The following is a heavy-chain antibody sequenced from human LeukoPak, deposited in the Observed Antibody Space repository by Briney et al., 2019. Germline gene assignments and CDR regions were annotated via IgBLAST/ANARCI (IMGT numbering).Heavy chain of an antibody. CDR2: IYSDGSST. CDR3: VRDNNGGNSNAFDI. CDR1: GFTFSSYW. Sequence: GGSLRLSCAASGFTFSSYWMHWVRQAPGKGLVWVSRIYSDGSSTRYADSVQGRFTISRDNAKNTLYLQMNSLRADDTAMYYCVRDNNGGNSNAFDIWGQGTMVTVSS. J-gene: IGHJ3*02. D-gene: IGHD4-23*01. V-gene: IGHV3-74*01.